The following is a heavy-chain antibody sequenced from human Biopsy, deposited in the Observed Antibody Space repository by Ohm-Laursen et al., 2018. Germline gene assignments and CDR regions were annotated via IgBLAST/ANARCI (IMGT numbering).Heavy chain of an antibody. Sequence: SSVKVSCKASGYTFTTYDITWVRQATGQGPEWMGWMNPISGNTGYAHKFRGIVTMTSDSSISTAYLEVSSLTFEDTAVYYCARAVRYRLLSDPWGQGTLVTVSS. V-gene: IGHV1-8*01. J-gene: IGHJ5*02. CDR1: GYTFTTYD. CDR3: ARAVRYRLLSDP. CDR2: MNPISGNT. D-gene: IGHD2/OR15-2a*01.